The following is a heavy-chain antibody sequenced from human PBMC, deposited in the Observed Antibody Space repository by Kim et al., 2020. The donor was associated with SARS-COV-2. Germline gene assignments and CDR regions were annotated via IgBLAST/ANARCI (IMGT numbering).Heavy chain of an antibody. D-gene: IGHD1-20*01. CDR1: GLNFSDHY. J-gene: IGHJ3*02. CDR2: SRDRANSYST. Sequence: GGSLRLSCGASGLNFSDHYMDWVRQAPGKGLEWVGRSRDRANSYSTGYAASVKGRFAISRDHSQNSVNLEMQDLKVEDTAIYYCTRRIFDAFDIWGQGAMVTVSS. CDR3: TRRIFDAFDI. V-gene: IGHV3-72*01.